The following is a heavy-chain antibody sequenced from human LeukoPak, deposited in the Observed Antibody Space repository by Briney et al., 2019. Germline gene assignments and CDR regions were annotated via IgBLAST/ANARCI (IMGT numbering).Heavy chain of an antibody. CDR3: ARGPRSFDY. CDR1: GYTFTGYY. V-gene: IGHV1-2*02. CDR2: INPNSGGT. J-gene: IGHJ4*02. Sequence: ASVKVSCKASGYTFTGYYMHWVRQAPGQGLEWMGWINPNSGGTNYAQKFQGRVAMTRDTSISTAYMELNSLRAEDTAVYYCARGPRSFDYWGQGTLVTVSS.